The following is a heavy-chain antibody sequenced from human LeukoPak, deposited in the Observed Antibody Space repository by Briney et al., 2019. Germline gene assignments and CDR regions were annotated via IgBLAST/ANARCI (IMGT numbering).Heavy chain of an antibody. CDR1: GYTFTIYD. CDR2: MNPNSGNT. D-gene: IGHD3-3*01. Sequence: ASVNVSCTASGYTFTIYDINWVRQATGQGLEWMGWMNPNSGNTGYAQKFQGRVTMTRNTSISTAYMELSSLRSEDTAVYYCARAHYDFWSGYYGHYYYYGMDVWGQGTTVTVSS. V-gene: IGHV1-8*01. J-gene: IGHJ6*02. CDR3: ARAHYDFWSGYYGHYYYYGMDV.